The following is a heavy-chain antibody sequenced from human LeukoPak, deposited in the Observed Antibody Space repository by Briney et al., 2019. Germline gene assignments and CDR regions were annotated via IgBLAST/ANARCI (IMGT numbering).Heavy chain of an antibody. CDR3: ALGKNFGYHYFDF. CDR1: GFTFSISG. V-gene: IGHV3-23*01. J-gene: IGHJ4*02. CDR2: ISGTGGST. D-gene: IGHD2-2*03. Sequence: PGGSLRLSCAASGFTFSISGLSWVRQAPGKGLEWVSAISGTGGSTYYADSVKGRFTSSRDYSKNTLFLQMSSLRPEDTAVYYCALGKNFGYHYFDFWGQGALVSVSS.